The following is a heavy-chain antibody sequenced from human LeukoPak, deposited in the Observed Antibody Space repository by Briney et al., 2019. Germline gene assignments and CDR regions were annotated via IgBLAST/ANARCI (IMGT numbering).Heavy chain of an antibody. V-gene: IGHV4-34*01. CDR3: ARVKKLRYFDWLLQGNNWFDP. CDR1: GGSFSGYY. Sequence: SETLSLTCAVYGGSFSGYYWSWIRQPPGKGPEWIGEINHSGSTNYNPSLKSRVTISVDTSKNQFSLKLSSVTAADTAVYYCARVKKLRYFDWLLQGNNWFDPWGQGTLVTVSS. CDR2: INHSGST. J-gene: IGHJ5*02. D-gene: IGHD3-9*01.